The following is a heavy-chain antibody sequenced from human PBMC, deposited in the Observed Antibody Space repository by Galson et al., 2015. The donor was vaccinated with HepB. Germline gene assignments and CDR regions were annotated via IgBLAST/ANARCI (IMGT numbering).Heavy chain of an antibody. CDR1: GGTFRNYA. Sequence: SVKVSCKASGGTFRNYAVSWVRQAPGQGLQWMGGIIPMFGTTSYAQNFQGRVTITADESSSTAYMELSSLTSEDTAVYYCARDYGDYDGHYSYYMDVWGKGTTVTVSS. CDR3: ARDYGDYDGHYSYYMDV. D-gene: IGHD4-17*01. J-gene: IGHJ6*03. V-gene: IGHV1-69*13. CDR2: IIPMFGTT.